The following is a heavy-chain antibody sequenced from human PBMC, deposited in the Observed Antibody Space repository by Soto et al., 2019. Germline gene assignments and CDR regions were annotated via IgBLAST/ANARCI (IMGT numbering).Heavy chain of an antibody. CDR2: IYYSGST. J-gene: IGHJ5*02. Sequence: KPSETLSLTCTVSGGSISSYYWSCIRQPPGKGLEWIGYIYYSGSTNYNPSLKSRVTISVDTSKNQFSLKLSSVTAADTAVYYCAREAAYNWNYHRATHWFDPWGQGTLVTVSS. D-gene: IGHD1-7*01. CDR3: AREAAYNWNYHRATHWFDP. CDR1: GGSISSYY. V-gene: IGHV4-59*01.